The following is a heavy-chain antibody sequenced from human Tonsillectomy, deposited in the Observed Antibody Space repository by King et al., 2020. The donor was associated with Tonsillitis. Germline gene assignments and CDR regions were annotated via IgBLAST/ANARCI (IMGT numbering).Heavy chain of an antibody. Sequence: VQLQESGPGLVKPSQTLSLTCTVSGGSISSGDYYWSWIRQPPGKGLEWIGYIYYSGSTYYNPSLKSRVTISVDTSQNQFSLKLSSVTAADAAVYYCTAVSLRGADGGLYYYGMDVWGQGTTVTLSS. V-gene: IGHV4-30-4*01. J-gene: IGHJ6*02. D-gene: IGHD3-10*01. CDR2: IYYSGST. CDR3: TAVSLRGADGGLYYYGMDV. CDR1: GGSISSGDYY.